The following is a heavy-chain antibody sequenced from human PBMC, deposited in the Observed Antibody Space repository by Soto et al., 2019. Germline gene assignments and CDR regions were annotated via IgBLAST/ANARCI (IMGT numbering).Heavy chain of an antibody. CDR1: GFTLSSYA. CDR3: AKGKPGVILAVPLDC. CDR2: ISGSDDST. Sequence: EVQLLESGGGLVQPGGSLRLTCAVYGFTLSSYAMNWVRQAPGKGLEWVSGISGSDDSTRYAGSAKGRFTISRDNSKNTLYLQMNSLRVEDTAVYYCAKGKPGVILAVPLDCWGQGSLVTVSS. J-gene: IGHJ4*02. D-gene: IGHD2-2*01. V-gene: IGHV3-23*01.